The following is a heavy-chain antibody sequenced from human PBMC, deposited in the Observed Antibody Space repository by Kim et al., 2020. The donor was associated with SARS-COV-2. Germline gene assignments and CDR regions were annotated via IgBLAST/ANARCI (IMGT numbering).Heavy chain of an antibody. CDR3: ARGVAGMSYFDY. J-gene: IGHJ4*02. Sequence: TASADSVKGRFPISRDNAKNTVHLEMNSLRGDDTAVYYCARGVAGMSYFDYWGQGSLVTVSS. V-gene: IGHV3-74*01. D-gene: IGHD6-19*01. CDR2: T.